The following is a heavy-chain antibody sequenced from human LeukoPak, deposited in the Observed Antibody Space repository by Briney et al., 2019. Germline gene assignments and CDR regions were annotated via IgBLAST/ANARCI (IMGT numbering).Heavy chain of an antibody. V-gene: IGHV3-21*04. D-gene: IGHD3-10*01. CDR1: GFTFSSYS. CDR3: ARGRTFRITMVRGVGRSWFDP. J-gene: IGHJ5*02. Sequence: GGSLRLSCAASGFTFSSYSMNWVRQAPGKGLEWVSSISSSSSYIYYADSVKGRFTISRDNAKNTLYLQMNSLRAEDTAVYYCARGRTFRITMVRGVGRSWFDPWGQGTLVTVSS. CDR2: ISSSSSYI.